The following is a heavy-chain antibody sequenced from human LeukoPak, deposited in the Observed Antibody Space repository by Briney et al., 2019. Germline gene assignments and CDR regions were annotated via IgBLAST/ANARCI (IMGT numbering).Heavy chain of an antibody. CDR2: IIPIFGTT. CDR1: GGTFSIYT. V-gene: IGHV1-69*13. D-gene: IGHD4-23*01. J-gene: IGHJ4*02. Sequence: ASVNVSCKASGGTFSIYTINWVRQAPGQGLDWMGGIIPIFGTTNYAQTFQGRVTITADESTSTAYMELSSLRSEDTAVYYCARGRLGTVAGDLDYWGQGTLVTVSS. CDR3: ARGRLGTVAGDLDY.